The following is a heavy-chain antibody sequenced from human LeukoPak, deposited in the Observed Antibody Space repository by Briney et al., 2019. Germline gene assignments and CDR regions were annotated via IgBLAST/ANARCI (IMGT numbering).Heavy chain of an antibody. CDR2: IYHSGST. CDR3: ARRRYYDILTGYYYYYYMDV. D-gene: IGHD3-9*01. J-gene: IGHJ6*03. V-gene: IGHV4-38-2*02. Sequence: PSETLSLTCTVSGYSISSGYYWGWIRQPPGKGLEWIGSIYHSGSTYYNPSLKSRVTISVDTSKNQFSLKLSSVTAADTAVYYCARRRYYDILTGYYYYYYMDVWGKGTTVTISS. CDR1: GYSISSGYY.